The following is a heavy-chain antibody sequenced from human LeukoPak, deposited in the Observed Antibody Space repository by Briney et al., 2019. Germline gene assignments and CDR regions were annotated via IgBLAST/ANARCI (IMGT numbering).Heavy chain of an antibody. CDR2: ISGSGGST. V-gene: IGHV3-23*01. D-gene: IGHD3-10*01. CDR1: GFTFSSYA. CDR3: AKRSLTYYRGASSDGGFDH. Sequence: GGSLRLSCAASGFTFSSYAMSWVRQAPGKGLEWVSAISGSGGSTYYADSVKGRFTISRDNSKNTLYLQMNSLRAEDAAVYYCAKRSLTYYRGASSDGGFDHWGQGTLVTVSS. J-gene: IGHJ4*02.